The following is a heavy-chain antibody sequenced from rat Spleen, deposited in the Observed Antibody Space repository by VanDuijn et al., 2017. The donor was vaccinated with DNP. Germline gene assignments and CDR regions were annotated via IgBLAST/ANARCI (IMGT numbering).Heavy chain of an antibody. D-gene: IGHD1-7*01. CDR2: ISYSGST. V-gene: IGHV3-1*01. J-gene: IGHJ2*01. Sequence: EVQLQEPGSGLVKPSQSLSLTCSVTGYSITSNYWGWIRKFPGNKMEYIGHISYSGSTNYNPSLKSRISITRDTSKNHFFLHLNSVTSEDTATYYCARWTRYFDYWGQGVMVTVSS. CDR1: GYSITSNY. CDR3: ARWTRYFDY.